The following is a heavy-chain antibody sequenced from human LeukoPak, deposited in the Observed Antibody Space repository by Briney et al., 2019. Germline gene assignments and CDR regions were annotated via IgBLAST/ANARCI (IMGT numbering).Heavy chain of an antibody. J-gene: IGHJ4*02. V-gene: IGHV3-11*06. D-gene: IGHD4-17*01. Sequence: GGSLRLSCAVSGFTSSDYYMSWVRQAPGKEMECVSYISSDNTYTNYADSVRGRFAISRDNAKNSLYLQMNSLRAEDTAVYYCVRGGPYGDYDAYWGQGTLVTVSS. CDR3: VRGGPYGDYDAY. CDR2: ISSDNTYT. CDR1: GFTSSDYY.